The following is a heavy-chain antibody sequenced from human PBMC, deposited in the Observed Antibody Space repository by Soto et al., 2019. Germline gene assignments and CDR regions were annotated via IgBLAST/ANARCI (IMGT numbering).Heavy chain of an antibody. V-gene: IGHV5-10-1*01. CDR3: ARLTREQWLGDYYYYGMDV. CDR2: IDPSDSYT. CDR1: GYSFTSYW. D-gene: IGHD6-19*01. J-gene: IGHJ6*02. Sequence: PGESLKISCKGSGYSFTSYWISWVRQMPGKGLEWMGRIDPSDSYTNYSPSFQGHVTISADKSISTAYLQWSSLKASDTAMYYCARLTREQWLGDYYYYGMDVWGQGTTVTVSS.